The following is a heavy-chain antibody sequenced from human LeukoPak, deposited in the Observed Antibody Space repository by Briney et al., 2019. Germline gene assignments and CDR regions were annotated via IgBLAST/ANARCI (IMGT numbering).Heavy chain of an antibody. Sequence: GGSLRLSCAASGFTFSSYSMNWVRQAPGKGLEWVSSISSSSSYIYYADSVRGRFTISRNNAKNSLYLQMNSLRAEDTAVYYCARGGSVVFDYWGQGTLVTVSS. J-gene: IGHJ4*02. D-gene: IGHD3-10*01. CDR3: ARGGSVVFDY. CDR2: ISSSSSYI. CDR1: GFTFSSYS. V-gene: IGHV3-21*01.